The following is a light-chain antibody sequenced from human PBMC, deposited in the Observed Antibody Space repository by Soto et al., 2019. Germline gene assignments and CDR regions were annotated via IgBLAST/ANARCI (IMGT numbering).Light chain of an antibody. Sequence: SVLTQPSSFSVSPGQSVTISCTGTSSDVGGYNYVSWYQQQSGKAPKLIIHEVSNRPSGVSNRFSGSKSGNTASLTISGLQAEDEADYYCSSYTTSRDYVFGIGTKVTVL. CDR3: SSYTTSRDYV. CDR2: EVS. J-gene: IGLJ1*01. V-gene: IGLV2-14*01. CDR1: SSDVGGYNY.